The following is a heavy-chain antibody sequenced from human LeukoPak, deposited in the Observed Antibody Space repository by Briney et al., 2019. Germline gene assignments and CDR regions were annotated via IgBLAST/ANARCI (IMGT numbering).Heavy chain of an antibody. Sequence: PGGSLRLSCAVSGITLSNYGMSWVRQAPGKGLEWVSAISGSGGSTYYADSVKGRFTISRDNSKNTLYLQMNSLRAEDTAVYYCAKDSPFLTGYSSYYYHGMDVWGQGTTVTVSS. D-gene: IGHD3-9*01. J-gene: IGHJ6*02. CDR3: AKDSPFLTGYSSYYYHGMDV. V-gene: IGHV3-23*01. CDR2: ISGSGGST. CDR1: GITLSNYG.